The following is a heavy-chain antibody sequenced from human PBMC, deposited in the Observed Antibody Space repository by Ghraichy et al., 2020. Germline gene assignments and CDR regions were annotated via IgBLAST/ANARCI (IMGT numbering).Heavy chain of an antibody. D-gene: IGHD6-19*01. V-gene: IGHV3-30*02. CDR2: IRHDGSNK. J-gene: IGHJ6*02. CDR1: GFTFTNFG. Sequence: GGSLRLSCAASGFTFTNFGMHWVRQAPGQGLEWVAFIRHDGSNKNYGDSVKGRFTISRDNSKNTLYLQMNTLRVEDTAVYYCAKNLGSAWDYYSYGMDVWGQGTTVIVSS. CDR3: AKNLGSAWDYYSYGMDV.